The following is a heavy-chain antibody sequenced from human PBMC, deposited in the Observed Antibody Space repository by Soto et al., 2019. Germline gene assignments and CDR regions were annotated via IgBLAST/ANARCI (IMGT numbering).Heavy chain of an antibody. V-gene: IGHV1-2*02. CDR2: VNPNTGGT. CDR3: ARDHISIFDPMEVPYALAG. J-gene: IGHJ6*02. CDR1: GHTFTDHY. Sequence: QVQLVQSGAEVKKPGASVKVSCKASGHTFTDHYIHWVRQAPGQGLEWMGWVNPNTGGTLSAQKFQGRVPLAWDRSLRTAYRELSRLTSDDTAVYYGARDHISIFDPMEVPYALAGWGQGTTVTVSS. D-gene: IGHD3-3*01.